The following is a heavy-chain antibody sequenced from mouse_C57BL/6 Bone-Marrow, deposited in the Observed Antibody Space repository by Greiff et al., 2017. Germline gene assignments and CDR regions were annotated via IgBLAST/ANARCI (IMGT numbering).Heavy chain of an antibody. J-gene: IGHJ4*01. CDR1: GFTFSDFY. V-gene: IGHV7-1*01. CDR3: ARENSNSYAMDY. Sequence: EVKLMESGGGLVQSGRSLRLSCATSGFTFSDFYMEWVRQAPGKGLEWIAASRNKANDYTTEYSASVKGRFIVSRDTSQSILYLQMNALRAEDTAIYYCARENSNSYAMDYWGQGTSVTVSS. CDR2: SRNKANDYTT. D-gene: IGHD2-5*01.